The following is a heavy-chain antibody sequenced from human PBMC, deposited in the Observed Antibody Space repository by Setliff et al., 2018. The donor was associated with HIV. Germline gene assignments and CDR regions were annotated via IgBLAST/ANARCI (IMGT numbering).Heavy chain of an antibody. Sequence: SETLSLTCTVSGGSFRSSRYYWSFIRQPPGKGLEWIGCVYYTGSTNYSPSLKSRVTISIDTSKNQFSLKLSSVTAADTAVYYCARGPTVTARRERAFDIWGQGTMVTVSS. V-gene: IGHV4-61*01. J-gene: IGHJ3*02. CDR3: ARGPTVTARRERAFDI. CDR1: GGSFRSSRYY. D-gene: IGHD4-17*01. CDR2: VYYTGST.